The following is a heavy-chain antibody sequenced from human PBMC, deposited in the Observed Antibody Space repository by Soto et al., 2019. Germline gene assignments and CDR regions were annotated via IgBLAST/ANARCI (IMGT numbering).Heavy chain of an antibody. Sequence: SQTLSLTCAISVDSVSSNSAAWNWIRQSPSRGLEWLGRTYYRSKWYNDCAVSVRSRITINQDTSKNHFTLQLNSVHPEDTAVYYCAHTIGTISYYGLDVWGQGTTVTVSS. D-gene: IGHD3-10*01. J-gene: IGHJ6*02. CDR3: AHTIGTISYYGLDV. V-gene: IGHV6-1*01. CDR2: TYYRSKWYN. CDR1: VDSVSSNSAA.